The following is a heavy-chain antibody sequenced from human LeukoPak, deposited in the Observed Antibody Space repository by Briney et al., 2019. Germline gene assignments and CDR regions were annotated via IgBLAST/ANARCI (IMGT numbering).Heavy chain of an antibody. J-gene: IGHJ5*02. CDR3: ARDRVPTDSYNWFDP. Sequence: SVKVSCKASGGTFSSYAISWVRQAPGQGLEWMGGIIPIFGTANYAQKFQGRVTITADKSTSTAYMELSSLRSEDTAVYYCARDRVPTDSYNWFDPWGQGTLVTVSS. D-gene: IGHD1-14*01. CDR1: GGTFSSYA. V-gene: IGHV1-69*06. CDR2: IIPIFGTA.